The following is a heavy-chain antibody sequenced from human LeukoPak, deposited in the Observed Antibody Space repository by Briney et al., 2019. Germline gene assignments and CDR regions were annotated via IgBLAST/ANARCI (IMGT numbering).Heavy chain of an antibody. J-gene: IGHJ4*02. CDR1: GDSIISSSYY. CDR2: IYYSGRT. Sequence: PSETLSLTCSVSGDSIISSSYYWGWICQPPGKGLEWIGSIYYSGRTYYNPSLKSRVTISIGTSRSQFSLKLSYVTAADTAVYYCARLYSGTRPPDYWGQGTLVTVSS. V-gene: IGHV4-39*01. CDR3: ARLYSGTRPPDY. D-gene: IGHD3-10*01.